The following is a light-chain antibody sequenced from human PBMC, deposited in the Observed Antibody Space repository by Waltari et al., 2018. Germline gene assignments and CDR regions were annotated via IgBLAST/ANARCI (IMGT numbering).Light chain of an antibody. CDR1: YLGDSA. Sequence: FDLPLPPSVSVAPRQEATLHRSREYLGDSAACWYQQKPGQSPVLVNNLDAKRPSAIPERFSGSKSGNTATLTFSGTQAVEEADYYCQAWDTSTYIFGTGTKVTVL. CDR3: QAWDTSTYI. CDR2: LDA. V-gene: IGLV3-1*01. J-gene: IGLJ1*01.